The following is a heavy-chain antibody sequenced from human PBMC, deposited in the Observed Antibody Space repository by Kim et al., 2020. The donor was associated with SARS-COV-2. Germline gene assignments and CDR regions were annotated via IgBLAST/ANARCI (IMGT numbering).Heavy chain of an antibody. CDR1: GGSISSSSYY. CDR2: IYYSGST. V-gene: IGHV4-39*01. D-gene: IGHD4-4*01. Sequence: SETLSLTCTVSGGSISSSSYYWGWIRQPPGKGLEWIGSIYYSGSTYYNPSPKSRVTISVDTSKNQFSLKLSSVTAADTAVYYCARRPLGDYGNQYFDYWGQGTLVTVSS. CDR3: ARRPLGDYGNQYFDY. J-gene: IGHJ4*02.